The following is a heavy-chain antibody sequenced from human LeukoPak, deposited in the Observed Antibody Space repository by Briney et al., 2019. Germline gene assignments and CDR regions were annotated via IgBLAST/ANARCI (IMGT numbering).Heavy chain of an antibody. J-gene: IGHJ6*03. Sequence: TLSLTCTVSGGSISSDSYYWSWIRQPAGKGLEWIGRIYTTGSTSYNPSLKSRVTISVDTSKNQFSLNLSSVTAADTAVYYCARGNYDILTNYYYYYMDVWGKGTTVTISS. CDR1: GGSISSDSYY. D-gene: IGHD3-9*01. CDR2: IYTTGST. V-gene: IGHV4-61*02. CDR3: ARGNYDILTNYYYYYMDV.